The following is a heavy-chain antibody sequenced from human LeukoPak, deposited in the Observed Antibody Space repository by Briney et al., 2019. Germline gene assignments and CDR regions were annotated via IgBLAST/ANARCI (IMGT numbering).Heavy chain of an antibody. Sequence: GESLKISCKGSGYSFTSYWIGWVRQMPGKGLEWMGSIYPGDSDTRYSPSFQGQVTISADKSISTAYLQWSSLKASDTAMYYCARLHSSSSVAGYYFDYWGQGNLVTVSS. J-gene: IGHJ4*02. D-gene: IGHD6-6*01. CDR2: IYPGDSDT. V-gene: IGHV5-51*01. CDR1: GYSFTSYW. CDR3: ARLHSSSSVAGYYFDY.